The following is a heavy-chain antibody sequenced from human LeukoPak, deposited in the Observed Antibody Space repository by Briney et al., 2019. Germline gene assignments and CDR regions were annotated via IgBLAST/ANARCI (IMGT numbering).Heavy chain of an antibody. CDR2: ISWNSGSI. CDR1: GFSFSNYA. V-gene: IGHV3-9*01. CDR3: AKEKRYCSGGSCYSHYYYGMDV. D-gene: IGHD2-15*01. J-gene: IGHJ6*02. Sequence: GGSLRLSCAATGFSFSNYAMHWVRQAPGKGLEWVSGISWNSGSIGYADSVKGRFTISRDDAKNSLYLQMNSLRAEDTALYYCAKEKRYCSGGSCYSHYYYGMDVWGQGTTVTVSS.